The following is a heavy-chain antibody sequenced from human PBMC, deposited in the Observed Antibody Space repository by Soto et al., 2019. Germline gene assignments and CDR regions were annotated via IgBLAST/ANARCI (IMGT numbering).Heavy chain of an antibody. D-gene: IGHD3-16*01. CDR1: GGTFSSYA. J-gene: IGHJ6*02. CDR2: IIPIFGAV. Sequence: SVKVSCKASGGTFSSYAISWVRQAPGQGLEWMGGIIPIFGAVNYAQKFQGRVTITADESTSTAYMELSSLRSEDTAVYYCARAAIGAGYYYGMDVWGQGTTVTVSS. CDR3: ARAAIGAGYYYGMDV. V-gene: IGHV1-69*13.